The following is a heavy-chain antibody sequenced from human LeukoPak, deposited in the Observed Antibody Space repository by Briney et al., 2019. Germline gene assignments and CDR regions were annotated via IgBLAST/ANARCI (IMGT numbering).Heavy chain of an antibody. V-gene: IGHV4-61*02. CDR1: GGSISSGSFY. Sequence: SETLSLTSTVAGGSISSGSFYWSWIRQPAGKGLEWIGRIYTSGNTNYNPSLKSRVTLSVDTSKNQFSLKLNSVTAADTAVYYCAREKMAGVPLFDYWGQGTLVTVSS. CDR2: IYTSGNT. D-gene: IGHD5-24*01. J-gene: IGHJ4*02. CDR3: AREKMAGVPLFDY.